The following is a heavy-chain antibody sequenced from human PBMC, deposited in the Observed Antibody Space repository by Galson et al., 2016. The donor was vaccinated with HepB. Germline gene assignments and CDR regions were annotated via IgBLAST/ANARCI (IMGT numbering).Heavy chain of an antibody. CDR1: GGTFSNFA. CDR3: ARLGRYCSGGSCYSIFDY. CDR2: IIPLFGAT. Sequence: SCKASGGTFSNFAISWLRQAPGQGLEWMGGIIPLFGATNYAQKFQGRVTITRDTSASTACMELSSLRSEDTAVYYCARLGRYCSGGSCYSIFDYWVQGTLVTVSS. V-gene: IGHV1-69*05. J-gene: IGHJ4*02. D-gene: IGHD2-15*01.